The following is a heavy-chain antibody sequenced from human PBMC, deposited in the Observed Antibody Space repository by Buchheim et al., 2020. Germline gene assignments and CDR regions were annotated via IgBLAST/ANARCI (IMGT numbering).Heavy chain of an antibody. J-gene: IGHJ4*01. CDR2: IYHSGST. V-gene: IGHV4-59*01. CDR3: ARDIDY. CDR1: GGSISSYY. Sequence: QVQLQESGPGLVKPSETLSLTCTVPGGSISSYYWSWIRQPPGKGLEWIGYIYHSGSTNYIPSLKSRVTISIDTSKNQFSLQLSSVTAADTAVYYCARDIDYWGQGTL.